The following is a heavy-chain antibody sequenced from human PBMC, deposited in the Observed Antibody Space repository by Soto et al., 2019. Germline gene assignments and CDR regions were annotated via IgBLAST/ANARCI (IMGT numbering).Heavy chain of an antibody. CDR1: GYTFTSYY. Sequence: QVQLVQSGAGVKKPGASVKVSCKASGYTFTSYYMHWVRQAPGQGLEWMGIINPSGGRTSYAQKFQGRLPMTRDTSTRTVYMGLSSLRSEDTALYSCARGGGVLRWDGGDAEGPSHYWGQGTLVTVSS. V-gene: IGHV1-46*01. CDR3: ARGGGVLRWDGGDAEGPSHY. D-gene: IGHD3-16*01. CDR2: INPSGGRT. J-gene: IGHJ4*02.